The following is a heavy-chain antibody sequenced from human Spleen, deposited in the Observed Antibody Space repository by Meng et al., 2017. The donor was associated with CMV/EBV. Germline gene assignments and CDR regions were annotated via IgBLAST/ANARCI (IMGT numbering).Heavy chain of an antibody. CDR2: ISWNGGST. V-gene: IGHV3-43*01. J-gene: IGHJ1*01. CDR3: AKGYSSVWSSAEYFQH. D-gene: IGHD6-19*01. Sequence: GESLKISCAASGFSFSSSSINWVRQAPGKGLEWVSLISWNGGSTNYADSVRGRFTISRDNSRNSLYLHMNSLRTDDTALYYCAKGYSSVWSSAEYFQHWGQGTLVTVSS. CDR1: GFSFSSSS.